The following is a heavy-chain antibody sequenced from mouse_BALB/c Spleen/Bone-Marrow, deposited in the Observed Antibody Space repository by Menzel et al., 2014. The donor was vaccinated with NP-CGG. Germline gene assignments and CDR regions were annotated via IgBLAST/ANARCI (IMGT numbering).Heavy chain of an antibody. CDR2: IYPGNSDT. CDR1: GYTFSNYW. J-gene: IGHJ2*01. Sequence: EVQLQQSGTVLARPGAAVKMSCKASGYTFSNYWMHWVKQRPGQGLEWIGTIYPGNSDTTYNQKFKGKAKLTAVTSSSAAHLESSRLTNEDAAVYDWTTGARGGFDYWGQGTALTVSS. CDR3: TTGARGGFDY. D-gene: IGHD3-1*01. V-gene: IGHV1-5*01.